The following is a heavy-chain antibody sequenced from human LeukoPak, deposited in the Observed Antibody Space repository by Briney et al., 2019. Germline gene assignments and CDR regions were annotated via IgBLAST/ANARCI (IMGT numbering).Heavy chain of an antibody. D-gene: IGHD3-10*01. Sequence: GSLRLSCAASGFTFSSYAMSWVRQAPGKGLEWVSAISGSGGSTYYADSVKGRFTISRDNSKNTLYLQMNSLGAEDTAVYYCAKVGEVNYYGSGSYPFDPWGQGTLVTVSS. CDR2: ISGSGGST. CDR1: GFTFSSYA. V-gene: IGHV3-23*01. CDR3: AKVGEVNYYGSGSYPFDP. J-gene: IGHJ5*02.